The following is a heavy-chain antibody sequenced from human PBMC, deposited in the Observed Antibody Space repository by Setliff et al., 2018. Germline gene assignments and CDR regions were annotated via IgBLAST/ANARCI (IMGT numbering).Heavy chain of an antibody. V-gene: IGHV3-7*01. CDR3: ARAPAPNWGSYFDY. J-gene: IGHJ4*02. CDR1: GFTFSSLW. D-gene: IGHD7-27*01. CDR2: INQGGSDQ. Sequence: LRLSCSASGFTFSSLWMAWVRQAPGKGLEWVANINQGGSDQFYVESVKGRFTISRDNAKNSLYLQMNSLRAEDTAVYYCARAPAPNWGSYFDYWGQGTLVTV.